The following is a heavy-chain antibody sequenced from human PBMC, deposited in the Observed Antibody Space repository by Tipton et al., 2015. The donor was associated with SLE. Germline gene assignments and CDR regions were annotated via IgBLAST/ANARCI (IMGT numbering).Heavy chain of an antibody. V-gene: IGHV1-3*01. CDR3: ARESDSPDV. J-gene: IGHJ6*02. CDR2: INVDNGNT. D-gene: IGHD2-15*01. Sequence: LVQSGTSVRISCKPSGYSFINYPIHWLRQAPGQRLEWMGWINVDNGNTKYSQNFQGRVTMTRDMSRNTVYMELSGLRSEDTAIYYCARESDSPDVWGQGTTVTVSS. CDR1: GYSFINYP.